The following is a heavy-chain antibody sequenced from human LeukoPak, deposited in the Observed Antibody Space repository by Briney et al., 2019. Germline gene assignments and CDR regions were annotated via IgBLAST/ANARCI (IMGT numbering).Heavy chain of an antibody. D-gene: IGHD3-10*01. J-gene: IGHJ4*02. CDR2: IYSGGST. CDR1: GFTVSSNY. Sequence: GGSLRLSCAASGFTVSSNYMSWVRQAPGKGLEWVSVIYSGGSTYYADSVKGRFTISRDNSKNTLQMNSLRAEDTAIYYCAKRSHDDSGTFDYWGQGTLVTVSS. V-gene: IGHV3-53*01. CDR3: AKRSHDDSGTFDY.